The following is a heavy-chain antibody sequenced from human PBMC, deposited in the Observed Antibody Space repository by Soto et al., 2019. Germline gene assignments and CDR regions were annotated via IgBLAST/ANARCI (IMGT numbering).Heavy chain of an antibody. Sequence: RESLKISCKGSGYSFTSYWITWVRQMPGKGLEWMGTIDPSDSYTNYSPSFQGHVTISVDKSTSTAYLQWSSLKASDTAIYYCARRALTTASPVDYWGQATLVTVSS. CDR1: GYSFTSYW. D-gene: IGHD4-4*01. CDR3: ARRALTTASPVDY. CDR2: IDPSDSYT. J-gene: IGHJ4*02. V-gene: IGHV5-10-1*01.